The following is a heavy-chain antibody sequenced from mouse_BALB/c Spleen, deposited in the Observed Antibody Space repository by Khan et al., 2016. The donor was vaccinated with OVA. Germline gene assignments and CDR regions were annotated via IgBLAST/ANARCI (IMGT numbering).Heavy chain of an antibody. CDR3: ARSGGNYFDY. V-gene: IGHV5-17*02. D-gene: IGHD1-1*02. CDR1: GFTFSSFG. CDR2: ISSGSSTI. J-gene: IGHJ2*01. Sequence: EVELVESGGGLVQPGGSRKLSCAASGFTFSSFGMHWVRQAPEKGLEWVAYISSGSSTIYYADPVKGRFPISRDNPKNTLFLQMTSLRSEDTAMYYCARSGGNYFDYWGQGTTLTVSS.